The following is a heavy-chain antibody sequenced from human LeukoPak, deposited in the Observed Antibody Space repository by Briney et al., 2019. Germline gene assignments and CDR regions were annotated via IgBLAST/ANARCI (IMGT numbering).Heavy chain of an antibody. CDR1: GFTFDDYG. Sequence: PGGSLRLSCAASGFTFDDYGMSWVRQAPGKGLEWVSGINWNGGSTGYADSVKGRFTISRDNAKNSLYLQMNSLRAEDTALYYCARAVGAIAVADFDYWGQGTLVTVSS. D-gene: IGHD6-19*01. CDR2: INWNGGST. V-gene: IGHV3-20*04. CDR3: ARAVGAIAVADFDY. J-gene: IGHJ4*02.